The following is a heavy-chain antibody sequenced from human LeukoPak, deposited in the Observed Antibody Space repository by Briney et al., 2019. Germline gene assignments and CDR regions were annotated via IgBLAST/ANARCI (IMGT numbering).Heavy chain of an antibody. Sequence: SETLSLTCTVSGGSISSGSYYWSWIRQPAGKGLEWIGRIYTSGSTNYNPSLKSRVTISVDTSKNQFSLKLSSVTAADTAVYYCARPSYCSSTSCYYYFDYWGQGTLVTVSS. D-gene: IGHD2-2*01. CDR3: ARPSYCSSTSCYYYFDY. V-gene: IGHV4-61*02. CDR2: IYTSGST. CDR1: GGSISSGSYY. J-gene: IGHJ4*02.